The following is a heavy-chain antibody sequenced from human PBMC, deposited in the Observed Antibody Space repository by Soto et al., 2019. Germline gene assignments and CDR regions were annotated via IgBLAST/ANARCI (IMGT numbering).Heavy chain of an antibody. V-gene: IGHV3-23*04. CDR3: SKEAEESVNEPIPGDC. CDR1: GFTFRNFA. J-gene: IGHJ4*02. Sequence: EAQLVESGGDLVQPRGSLRLSCAASGFTFRNFAMTWVRQSPGKGLECVSGISGSGRMPYYAHSLKVRFTVSRDNSKNSLYLQMDSLSAEDTAVYYFSKEAEESVNEPIPGDCWGQGTVVTVSS. D-gene: IGHD1-1*01. CDR2: ISGSGRMP.